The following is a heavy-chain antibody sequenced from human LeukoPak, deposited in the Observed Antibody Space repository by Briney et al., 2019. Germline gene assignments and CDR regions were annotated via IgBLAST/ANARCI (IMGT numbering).Heavy chain of an antibody. CDR1: GGSIRIYY. CDR3: AATYYHFWSGLRSNLDAFDI. J-gene: IGHJ3*02. CDR2: IYTCGST. D-gene: IGHD3-3*01. Sequence: SETLSLTCTVSGGSIRIYYGSWIRQPGGGGVDGIGRIYTCGSTNHNPSLTSRVTMSVDTSKNQFSLQLRSVTATDTAVYYSAATYYHFWSGLRSNLDAFDIWGQGTMVTVSS. V-gene: IGHV4-4*07.